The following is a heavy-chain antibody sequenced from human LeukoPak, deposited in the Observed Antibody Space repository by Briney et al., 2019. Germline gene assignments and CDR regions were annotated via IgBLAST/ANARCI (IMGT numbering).Heavy chain of an antibody. V-gene: IGHV3-48*04. CDR3: ATDTPETAAFDY. CDR1: GFSFSTYS. D-gene: IGHD1-1*01. J-gene: IGHJ4*02. Sequence: GGSLRLSCTASGFSFSTYSMNWVRQAPGKGLEWVSYIVGSSSNMYYADSVKGRFTISRDNAKNSLYLQTGSLRAEDTAVYYCATDTPETAAFDYWGQGTLVTVSP. CDR2: IVGSSSNM.